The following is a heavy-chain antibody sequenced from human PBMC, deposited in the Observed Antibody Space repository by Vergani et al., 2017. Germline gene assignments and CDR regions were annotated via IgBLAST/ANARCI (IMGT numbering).Heavy chain of an antibody. J-gene: IGHJ6*03. V-gene: IGHV3-48*01. Sequence: EVQLVESGGGLVQPGGSLRLSCAASGFTFSSYSMNWVRQAPGKGLEWVSYISSSSSTIYYADSVKGRFTISRDNAKNSLYLQMNSLRAEDTAVYYCAKERIRGFYYYYYMDVWGKGTTVTVSS. D-gene: IGHD3-10*01. CDR2: ISSSSSTI. CDR3: AKERIRGFYYYYYMDV. CDR1: GFTFSSYS.